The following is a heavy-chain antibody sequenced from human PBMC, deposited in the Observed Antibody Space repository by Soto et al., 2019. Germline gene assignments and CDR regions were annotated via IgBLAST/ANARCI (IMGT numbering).Heavy chain of an antibody. J-gene: IGHJ4*02. Sequence: QVHLQESGPGLVKPSETLSLTCTVSGGSIGGYYWNWIRQPPGKGLEWLGYIYFSGSTHYNPSLKTRLTISLDTSKKQFSLNLRSVTAADTAVYYCARQEAVAGTPFASWGQGTLVSVSS. CDR3: ARQEAVAGTPFAS. D-gene: IGHD6-19*01. CDR1: GGSIGGYY. V-gene: IGHV4-59*01. CDR2: IYFSGST.